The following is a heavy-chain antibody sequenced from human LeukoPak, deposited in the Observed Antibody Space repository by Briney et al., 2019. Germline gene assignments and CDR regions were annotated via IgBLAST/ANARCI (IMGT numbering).Heavy chain of an antibody. CDR3: ARGGVKTVTGTSDH. D-gene: IGHD6-19*01. V-gene: IGHV3-23*01. J-gene: IGHJ4*02. CDR1: GFTFSSYA. CDR2: ISGGGDAT. Sequence: GGSLRLSCAASGFTFSSYAMSWVRQAPEKGLEWVSTISGGGDATYYADSVKGRFTISRDNSKNTLYLQMNSLRAEDTAVYYCARGGVKTVTGTSDHWGQGTLVTVSS.